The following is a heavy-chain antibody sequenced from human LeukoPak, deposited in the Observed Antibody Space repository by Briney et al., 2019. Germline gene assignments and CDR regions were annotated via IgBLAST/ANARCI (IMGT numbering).Heavy chain of an antibody. CDR2: IYTSGST. CDR1: GGSISSYY. J-gene: IGHJ6*02. D-gene: IGHD5-18*01. CDR3: ARGRGYGLYYYYYGMDI. Sequence: SETLSLTSTVPGGSISSYYRSWIRQPARKGLEWIGRIYTSGSTNYNPSLKSRVTMSVDTSKNQFSLKLSSVTAADTAVYYCARGRGYGLYYYYYGMDIWGQGTTVTVSS. V-gene: IGHV4-4*07.